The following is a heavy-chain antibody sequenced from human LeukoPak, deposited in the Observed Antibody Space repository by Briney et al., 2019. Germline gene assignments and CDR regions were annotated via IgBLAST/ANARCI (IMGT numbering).Heavy chain of an antibody. CDR2: INTAGST. D-gene: IGHD2-21*01. CDR1: GLTFSNVW. J-gene: IGHJ3*01. CDR3: ASFRDTDN. V-gene: IGHV3-74*01. Sequence: GGSLRLSCEVPGLTFSNVWMHWVRQAPGQGLVWVSRINTAGSTVYADPVKGRFTISRDNAKNMVYLQMNSLRTEDTAVYYCASFRDTDNWGRGTMVTVSS.